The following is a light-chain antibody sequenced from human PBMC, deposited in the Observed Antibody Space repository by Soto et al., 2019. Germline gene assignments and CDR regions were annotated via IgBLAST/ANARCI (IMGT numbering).Light chain of an antibody. CDR1: QSVSSSY. Sequence: EIVLTQSPGTLSLSPGERATLSCRASQSVSSSYLAWYQQKPGQAPRLLIYGASSRATGIPDRLSGSGSGTDFTLTISRLEPEDFAVYYCQQYDSSPMTFGQGTKVEIK. CDR2: GAS. J-gene: IGKJ1*01. CDR3: QQYDSSPMT. V-gene: IGKV3-20*01.